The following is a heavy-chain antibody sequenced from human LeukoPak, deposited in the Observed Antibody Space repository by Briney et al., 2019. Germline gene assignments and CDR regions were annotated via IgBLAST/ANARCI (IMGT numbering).Heavy chain of an antibody. D-gene: IGHD3-10*01. V-gene: IGHV1-69*04. Sequence: SVKVSCKASGGTFSSYAISWVRQAPGQGLEWMGRIIPILGIANYAQKFQGRVTITRDTSASTAYMELSSLRSEDTAVYYCARFEVAAALVPQEVDYWGQGTLVTVSS. CDR2: IIPILGIA. J-gene: IGHJ4*02. CDR3: ARFEVAAALVPQEVDY. CDR1: GGTFSSYA.